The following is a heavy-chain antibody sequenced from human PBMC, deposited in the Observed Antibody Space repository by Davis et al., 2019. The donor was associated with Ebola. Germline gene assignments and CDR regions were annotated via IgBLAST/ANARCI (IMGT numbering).Heavy chain of an antibody. CDR1: GFTFDDYA. V-gene: IGHV3-9*01. D-gene: IGHD3-3*01. Sequence: GGSLRLSCAASGFTFDDYAMHWVRQAPGKGLEWVSGISWNSGGIGYADSVKGRFTISRDNAKNSLYLQMNSLRAEDTALYYCARDRLALRFLEYAFDYWGQGTLVTVSS. CDR2: ISWNSGGI. CDR3: ARDRLALRFLEYAFDY. J-gene: IGHJ4*02.